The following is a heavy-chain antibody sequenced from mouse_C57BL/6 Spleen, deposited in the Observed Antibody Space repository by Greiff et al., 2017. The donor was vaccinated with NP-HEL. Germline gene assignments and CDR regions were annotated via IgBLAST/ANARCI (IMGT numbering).Heavy chain of an antibody. V-gene: IGHV5-17*01. CDR2: ISSGSSTI. CDR3: ARAYYGSSYWYFDV. CDR1: GFTFSDYG. D-gene: IGHD1-1*01. Sequence: EVQLVESGGGLVKPLFSVHLSCPSSGFTFSDYGMHWVRQAPEKGLEWVAYISSGSSTIDYADTVKGRFTISRNNAKNTLFLQMTSLRSEDTAMYYCARAYYGSSYWYFDVWGTGTTVTVSA. J-gene: IGHJ1*03.